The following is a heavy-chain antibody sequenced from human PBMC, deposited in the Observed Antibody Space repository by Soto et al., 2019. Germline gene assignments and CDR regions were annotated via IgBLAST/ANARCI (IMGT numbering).Heavy chain of an antibody. CDR3: ARGRIAAAGIRYFQH. CDR2: INHSGST. D-gene: IGHD6-13*01. Sequence: QVQLQQWGAGLLKPSETLSLTCAVYGGSFSGYYWSWIRQPPGKGLEWIGEINHSGSTNYNPSLKSRVTISVDTSKNQFSLKLSSVTAADTAVYYCARGRIAAAGIRYFQHWGQGTLVTVSS. J-gene: IGHJ1*01. V-gene: IGHV4-34*01. CDR1: GGSFSGYY.